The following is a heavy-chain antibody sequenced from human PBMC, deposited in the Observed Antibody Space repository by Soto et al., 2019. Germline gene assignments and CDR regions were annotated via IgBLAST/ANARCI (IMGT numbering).Heavy chain of an antibody. CDR3: ARDGDYDILTGYYDY. J-gene: IGHJ4*02. CDR2: IYYSGST. D-gene: IGHD3-9*01. CDR1: GGSISSYY. V-gene: IGHV4-59*01. Sequence: SETLSLTCTVSGGSISSYYWSWIRQPPGKGQEWIGYIYYSGSTNYNPSLKSRVAISVDTSKNQFSLNLRSVTAADTAVYYCARDGDYDILTGYYDYWGQGTLVTVS.